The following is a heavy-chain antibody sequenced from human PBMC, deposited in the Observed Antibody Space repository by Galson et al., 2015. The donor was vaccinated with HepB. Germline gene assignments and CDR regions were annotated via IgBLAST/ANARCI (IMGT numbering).Heavy chain of an antibody. CDR3: ARDTGGSNLYYYYGMDV. CDR1: GFTVSSNY. V-gene: IGHV3-53*01. Sequence: SLRLSCAASGFTVSSNYMSWVRQAPGKGLEWVSVIYSGGSTYYADSVKGRFTISRDNSKNTLYLQMNSLRAEDTAVYYCARDTGGSNLYYYYGMDVWGQGTTVTVSS. CDR2: IYSGGST. J-gene: IGHJ6*02. D-gene: IGHD6-13*01.